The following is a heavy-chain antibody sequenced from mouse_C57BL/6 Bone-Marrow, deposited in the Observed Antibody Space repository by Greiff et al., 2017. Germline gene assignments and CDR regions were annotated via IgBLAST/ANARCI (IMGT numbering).Heavy chain of an antibody. J-gene: IGHJ2*01. V-gene: IGHV5-17*01. CDR1: GFTFSDYG. CDR2: ISSGSSTI. D-gene: IGHD3-3*01. Sequence: DVMLVESGGGLVKPGGSLKLSCAASGFTFSDYGMHWVRQAPEKGLEWVAYISSGSSTIYYADTVKGRFTISRDNAKNTLFLQMTSLRSEDTAMYYCAREGLVNFDYWGQGTTLTVSS. CDR3: AREGLVNFDY.